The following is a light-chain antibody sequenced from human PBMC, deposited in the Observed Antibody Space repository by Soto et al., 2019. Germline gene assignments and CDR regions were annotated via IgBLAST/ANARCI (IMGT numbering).Light chain of an antibody. CDR2: DAS. Sequence: DIQMTQSPSSLSASVGDRVTITCQASQDISNYLNWYQQKPGKAPKLLISDASHLQEGVPTRFSGSGSETHFTFTITSLRPADIATYYCQQYHKILSTFGQGTRLEIK. CDR3: QQYHKILST. CDR1: QDISNY. V-gene: IGKV1-33*01. J-gene: IGKJ5*01.